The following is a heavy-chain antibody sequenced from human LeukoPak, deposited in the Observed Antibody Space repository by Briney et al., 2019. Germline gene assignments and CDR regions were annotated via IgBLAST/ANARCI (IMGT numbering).Heavy chain of an antibody. CDR2: PISIFGKA. J-gene: IGHJ3*02. CDR1: GGTFRYA. D-gene: IGHD6-19*01. V-gene: IGHV1-69*01. Sequence: SVKVSCKASGGTFRYAISWVRQAPGQGLEWVGGPISIFGKANYAQRFQGRVTILADESTSTAYMELSSLRSEDTAVYYCARGGYSSGWPDAFDIWGQGTMVTVSS. CDR3: ARGGYSSGWPDAFDI.